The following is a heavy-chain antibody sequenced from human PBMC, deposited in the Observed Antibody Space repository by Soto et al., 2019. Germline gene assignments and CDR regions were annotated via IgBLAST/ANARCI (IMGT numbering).Heavy chain of an antibody. D-gene: IGHD4-17*01. CDR1: GFTFNSHP. Sequence: GGSLRLSCEAAGFTFNSHPMSWVRQAPGKGLEWVSSIDGNGSGTFTYYANSVEGRFTVSRDNSKNTIYLEMTSLRAEDTAIYYCAKGAMTTRKIDYWGQGTLVTVSS. V-gene: IGHV3-23*01. J-gene: IGHJ4*02. CDR3: AKGAMTTRKIDY. CDR2: IDGNGSGTFT.